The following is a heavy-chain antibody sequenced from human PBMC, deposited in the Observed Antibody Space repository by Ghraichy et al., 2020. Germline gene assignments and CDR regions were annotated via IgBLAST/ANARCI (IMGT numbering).Heavy chain of an antibody. CDR2: ISSSSSYI. D-gene: IGHD3-22*01. V-gene: IGHV3-21*01. CDR1: GFTFSSYS. Sequence: GGSLRLSCAASGFTFSSYSMNWVRQAPGKGLEWVSFISSSSSYIYYADSVKGRFTISRDNAQNSLYLQMNSLRAEDTAVYYCARDGDSSGYYGGYWGQGTLVTVSS. J-gene: IGHJ4*02. CDR3: ARDGDSSGYYGGY.